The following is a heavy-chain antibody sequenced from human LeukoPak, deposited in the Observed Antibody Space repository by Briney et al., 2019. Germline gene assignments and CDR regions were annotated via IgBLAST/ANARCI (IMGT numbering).Heavy chain of an antibody. D-gene: IGHD4/OR15-4a*01. CDR1: GGTFSSYA. V-gene: IGHV1-69*04. CDR2: IIPIFGIA. J-gene: IGHJ5*02. CDR3: ARDEYGINWFDP. Sequence: SVKVSGKASGGTFSSYAISWVRQAPGQGLEWMGRIIPIFGIANYAQKFQGRVTITADKSTSTAYMELSSLRSEGTAVYYCARDEYGINWFDPWGQGTLVTVSS.